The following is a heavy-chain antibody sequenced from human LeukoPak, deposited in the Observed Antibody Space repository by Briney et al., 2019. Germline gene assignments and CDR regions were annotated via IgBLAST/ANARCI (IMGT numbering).Heavy chain of an antibody. CDR1: GYTFTSYG. V-gene: IGHV1-18*01. J-gene: IGHJ4*02. Sequence: GASVKVSCKASGYTFTSYGISWVRQAPGQGLEWMGWISAYNGNTNYAQKLQGRVTMTTDTSTSTAYMELRSLRSDDTAVYYCARTGLRFLEWLADDYWGQGTLVTVSS. CDR2: ISAYNGNT. D-gene: IGHD3-3*01. CDR3: ARTGLRFLEWLADDY.